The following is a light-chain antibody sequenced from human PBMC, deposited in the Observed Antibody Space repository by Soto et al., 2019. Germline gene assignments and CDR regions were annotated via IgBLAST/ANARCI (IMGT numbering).Light chain of an antibody. CDR3: QQRSTWLT. CDR1: QSVSSY. J-gene: IGKJ4*01. Sequence: EIVLTQSPATLSLSPGERATLSCRASQSVSSYLAWYQQKPGKAPRLLIYDASNRATGIPARFSGSGSGTDFTLTIRSLEPEDFAVYYCQQRSTWLTFGGGTKVDIK. CDR2: DAS. V-gene: IGKV3-11*01.